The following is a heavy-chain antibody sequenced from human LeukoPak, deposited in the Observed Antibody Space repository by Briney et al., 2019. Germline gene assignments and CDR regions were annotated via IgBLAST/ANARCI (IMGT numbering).Heavy chain of an antibody. CDR1: GFSFSSYS. V-gene: IGHV3-21*01. D-gene: IGHD2-15*01. Sequence: PGGSLRLSCAASGFSFSSYSLNWVRQAPGKGLERVSSISGSGKNIYYADSVKGRFIISRDNAKNSLYLQMNSLRVEDTAVYYCAGDVGGFFDYWGQGILVTVSS. CDR2: ISGSGKNI. CDR3: AGDVGGFFDY. J-gene: IGHJ4*02.